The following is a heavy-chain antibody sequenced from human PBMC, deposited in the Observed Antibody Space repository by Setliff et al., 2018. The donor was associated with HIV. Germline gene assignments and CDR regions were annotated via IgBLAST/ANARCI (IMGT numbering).Heavy chain of an antibody. CDR2: IHYNEKT. CDR1: GGSASNSRYY. D-gene: IGHD3-22*01. Sequence: PSETLSLTCTVSGGSASNSRYYWAWIRQPPGKGLEYIGSIHYNEKTYYNPSLKSRVTISIDTSKNQFSLNLTSVTAADTAVYYCAAWYYYDSAGSYFFDYWGPGTLVTVSS. J-gene: IGHJ4*02. V-gene: IGHV4-39*01. CDR3: AAWYYYDSAGSYFFDY.